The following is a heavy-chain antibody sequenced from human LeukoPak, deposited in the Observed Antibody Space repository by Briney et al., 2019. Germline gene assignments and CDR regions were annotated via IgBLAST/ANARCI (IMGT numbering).Heavy chain of an antibody. V-gene: IGHV4-34*01. CDR2: INHSGST. D-gene: IGHD3-22*01. J-gene: IGHJ4*02. Sequence: TSETLSLTCAVYGGSFSGYYWSWIRQPPGKGLEWIGEINHSGSTNYNPSLKSRVTISVDTSKNQFSLKLCSVTAADTAVYYCATLYDSSGYYPFWGQGTLVTVSS. CDR1: GGSFSGYY. CDR3: ATLYDSSGYYPF.